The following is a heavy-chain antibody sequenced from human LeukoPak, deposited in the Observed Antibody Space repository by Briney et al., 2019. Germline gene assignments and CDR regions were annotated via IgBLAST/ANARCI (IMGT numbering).Heavy chain of an antibody. CDR3: ARDVGRTAMVSHYFDY. CDR1: ALTFSSYA. Sequence: GGSLRLSCAASALTFSSYAMHWVRQAPGKGLEWVAVISYDGSNKYYADSVKGRFSISRDNSKNTLYLQMNSLRAEDTAVYYCARDVGRTAMVSHYFDYWGQGTLVTVSS. D-gene: IGHD5-18*01. V-gene: IGHV3-30*04. J-gene: IGHJ4*02. CDR2: ISYDGSNK.